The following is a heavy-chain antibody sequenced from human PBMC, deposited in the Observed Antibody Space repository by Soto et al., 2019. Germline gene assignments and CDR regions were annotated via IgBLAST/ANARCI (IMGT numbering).Heavy chain of an antibody. V-gene: IGHV3-11*01. CDR2: ISSSGSTI. CDR3: ARMEGKAAAKKPLNY. D-gene: IGHD6-13*01. Sequence: GGSLRLSCAASGFTFSDYYMSWIRQAPGKGLEWVSYISSSGSTIYYADSVKGRFTISRDNAKNSLYLQMNSLRAEDTAVYYCARMEGKAAAKKPLNYWGQGTLVTVSS. J-gene: IGHJ4*02. CDR1: GFTFSDYY.